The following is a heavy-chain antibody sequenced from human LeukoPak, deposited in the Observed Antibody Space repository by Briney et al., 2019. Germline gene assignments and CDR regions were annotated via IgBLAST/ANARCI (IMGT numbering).Heavy chain of an antibody. CDR2: ISAYNGNT. CDR1: GYTFTSYG. Sequence: ASVKVSCKASGYTFTSYGISWVRQAPGQGLEWMGWISAYNGNTNYAQKLQGRVTMTTDTSTSTAYMELRSLRSDDTAVYYCARDLLKAGTTDLVDYWGQGTLVTVSS. CDR3: ARDLLKAGTTDLVDY. D-gene: IGHD1-1*01. V-gene: IGHV1-18*01. J-gene: IGHJ4*02.